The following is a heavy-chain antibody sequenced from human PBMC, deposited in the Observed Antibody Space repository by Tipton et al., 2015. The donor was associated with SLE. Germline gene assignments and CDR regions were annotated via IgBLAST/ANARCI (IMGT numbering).Heavy chain of an antibody. J-gene: IGHJ3*01. CDR1: GASIISLNW. CDR2: IYHTGRT. V-gene: IGHV4-4*02. Sequence: TLSLTCTVSGASIISLNWWTWVRQPPGKGLEWIGEIYHTGRTNYNPSLKSRVTISVDTSKNQFSLKLRSVTAADTAVYYCASGILTGNAAFDVWGQGTMVSVSP. CDR3: ASGILTGNAAFDV. D-gene: IGHD3-9*01.